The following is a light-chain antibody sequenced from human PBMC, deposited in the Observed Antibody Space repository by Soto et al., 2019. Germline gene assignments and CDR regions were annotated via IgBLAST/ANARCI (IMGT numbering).Light chain of an antibody. CDR3: QQRSSGFT. Sequence: EIVLTQSPATLSLSPGERATLSCRASQSIGSSLAWYQQKVGQAPRLLISDVSKRATGFPARFNGSGSGTDFTLTISSLEAEDVAVYYCQQRSSGFTFGPGTKVEIK. CDR1: QSIGSS. V-gene: IGKV3-11*01. J-gene: IGKJ3*01. CDR2: DVS.